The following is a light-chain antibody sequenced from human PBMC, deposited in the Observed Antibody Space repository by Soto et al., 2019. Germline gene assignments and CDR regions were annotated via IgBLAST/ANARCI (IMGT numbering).Light chain of an antibody. CDR1: QSVGSSY. CDR3: QQYGSSIT. Sequence: ETVLTQSPGTLSLSPGERATLSCRASQSVGSSYLSWYQQKPGQAPRLLIYGSSSRATGIPDRFSGSGSGTDFTLTISRLEPEDFAVYYCQQYGSSITFGPGTKWIS. J-gene: IGKJ3*01. CDR2: GSS. V-gene: IGKV3-20*01.